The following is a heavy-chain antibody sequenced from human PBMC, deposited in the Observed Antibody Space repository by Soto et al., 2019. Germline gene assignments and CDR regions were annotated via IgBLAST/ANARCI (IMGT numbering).Heavy chain of an antibody. D-gene: IGHD3-16*01. CDR2: IYYSGST. J-gene: IGHJ5*02. CDR1: GVSISSGGYY. Sequence: PAETLSLTCTVSGVSISSGGYYWSWIRQHPGKGLEWIGYIYYSGSTYYNPSLKSRVTISVDTSKNQFSLKLSSVTASDTAVYYCARDFASTGEFRFDPWGQGPLVTVSS. CDR3: ARDFASTGEFRFDP. V-gene: IGHV4-31*03.